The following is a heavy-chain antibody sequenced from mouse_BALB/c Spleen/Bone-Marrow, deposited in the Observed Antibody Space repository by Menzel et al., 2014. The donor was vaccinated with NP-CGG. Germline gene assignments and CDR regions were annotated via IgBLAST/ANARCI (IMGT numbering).Heavy chain of an antibody. CDR2: SRNKANGYTT. V-gene: IGHV7-3*02. Sequence: EVQLQQSGGGLAQPGGSLRLSCATSGFTFTDYYMSWVRQPPGKALEWLGFSRNKANGYTTEYSASVKGRFTISRDNSQSILYLQMNTLRAEDSAAYYCARDINYDIYWYFDDWGAGTTVTVSS. CDR1: GFTFTDYY. J-gene: IGHJ1*01. CDR3: ARDINYDIYWYFDD. D-gene: IGHD2-4*01.